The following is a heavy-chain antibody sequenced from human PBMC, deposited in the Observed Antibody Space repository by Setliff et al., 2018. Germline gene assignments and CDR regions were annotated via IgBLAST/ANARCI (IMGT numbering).Heavy chain of an antibody. Sequence: VASVKVSCKASGGTFSSYAISWVRQAPGQGLEWMGGIIPIFGTANYAQKFQGRVTITTDESTSTAYMELRSLRSEDTAVYYCATTRDDSSGYLLGIFAFDIWAKGQWSPSPQ. V-gene: IGHV1-69*05. CDR2: IIPIFGTA. CDR3: ATTRDDSSGYLLGIFAFDI. D-gene: IGHD3-22*01. J-gene: IGHJ3*02. CDR1: GGTFSSYA.